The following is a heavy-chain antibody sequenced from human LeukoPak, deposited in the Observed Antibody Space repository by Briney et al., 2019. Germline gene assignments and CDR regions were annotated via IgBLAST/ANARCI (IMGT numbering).Heavy chain of an antibody. D-gene: IGHD5-12*01. CDR2: ISYDGSNK. CDR3: ASIYSGYDSHFDY. CDR1: GFIFSNYA. Sequence: GGSLRLSCAASGFIFSNYAMHWVRQAPGKGLEWVAVISYDGSNKYYADSVKGRFTISRDNSKNTLYLQMDSLRAEDTAVYYCASIYSGYDSHFDYWGQGTLVTVSS. V-gene: IGHV3-30-3*01. J-gene: IGHJ4*02.